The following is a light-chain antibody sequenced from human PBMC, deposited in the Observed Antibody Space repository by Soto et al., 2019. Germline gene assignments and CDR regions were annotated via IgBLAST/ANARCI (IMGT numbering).Light chain of an antibody. J-gene: IGLJ2*01. V-gene: IGLV1-36*01. CDR3: SAWHDSLSAVV. CDR1: SSDFGNNA. CDR2: YDE. Sequence: QSVLTQPPSVSAAPGQRVTISCAGNSSDFGNNAVNWYQKLPGRPPKLLIHYDERLAPGVSDRLSGFRSATSASLVISGLQPEDEADYYCSAWHDSLSAVVFGGGTKLTVL.